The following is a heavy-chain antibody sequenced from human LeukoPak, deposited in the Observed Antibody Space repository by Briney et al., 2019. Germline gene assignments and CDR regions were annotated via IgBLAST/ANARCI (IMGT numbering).Heavy chain of an antibody. D-gene: IGHD3-3*01. CDR3: ARVPGGMEWSDFDY. CDR2: ISSSSSDI. V-gene: IGHV3-21*06. CDR1: GFTFSHFS. J-gene: IGHJ4*02. Sequence: GGSLRLSCEASGFTFSHFSMNWVRQAPGKGLEWASSISSSSSDIYYADSVKGRFTISRDNIKNSLYLQMNSLRAEDTAVYYCARVPGGMEWSDFDYWGQGTLVTVSS.